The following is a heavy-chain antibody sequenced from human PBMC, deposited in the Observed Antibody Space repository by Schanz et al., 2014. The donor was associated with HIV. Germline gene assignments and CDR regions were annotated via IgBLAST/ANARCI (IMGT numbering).Heavy chain of an antibody. CDR3: AGDDSSGYLYAFDI. V-gene: IGHV3-7*01. Sequence: EVQLVESGGGLVQPGRSLRLSCAASGFRFSRDWMTWVRQAPGMGLEWVANIKEDGSVINYVDSVKGRFTISRDNAKKSLYLQMNSLRAEDTAVYYCAGDDSSGYLYAFDIWGQGTMVTVSS. D-gene: IGHD3-22*01. J-gene: IGHJ3*02. CDR2: IKEDGSVI. CDR1: GFRFSRDW.